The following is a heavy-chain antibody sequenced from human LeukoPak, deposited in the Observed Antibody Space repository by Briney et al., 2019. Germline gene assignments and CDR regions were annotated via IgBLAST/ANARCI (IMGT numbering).Heavy chain of an antibody. CDR2: ISSSGSTI. CDR3: ARSNARGYPHYFDY. V-gene: IGHV3-11*01. Sequence: GGSLRLSCAASGFTFSDYYMSWIRQAPGKGLEWVSYISSSGSTIYYADSVKGRFTISRDNAKNSLYLQMNSLRAEDTAVYYCARSNARGYPHYFDYWGQGTLVTVSS. D-gene: IGHD3-22*01. CDR1: GFTFSDYY. J-gene: IGHJ4*02.